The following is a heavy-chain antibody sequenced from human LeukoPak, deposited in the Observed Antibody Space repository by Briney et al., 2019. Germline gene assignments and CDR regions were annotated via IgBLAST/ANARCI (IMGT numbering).Heavy chain of an antibody. CDR2: IGDDT. CDR3: ANSEFYVSGKYAGLDN. Sequence: GGSLRLSCAASGLTFSTYVMNWVRQAPGKGLEWVSTIGDDTYYADFVKGRITVSRDNSRNTLYLQMNFLGVEDTAVYYCANSEFYVSGKYAGLDNWGQGTLVTVSS. V-gene: IGHV3-23*01. D-gene: IGHD3-10*01. J-gene: IGHJ4*02. CDR1: GLTFSTYV.